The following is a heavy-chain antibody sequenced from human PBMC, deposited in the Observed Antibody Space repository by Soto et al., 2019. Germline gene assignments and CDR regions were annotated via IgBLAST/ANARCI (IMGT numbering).Heavy chain of an antibody. CDR2: FSGSGGST. Sequence: EVQLLESGGGLVQPGGSLRLSCAASGFTFSSYAMSWVRQAPGKGLEWVSAFSGSGGSTYYADSVKGRFTISRDNSKNTLYLQMNSLRAEDTAVYYCAKAEYSNYVYYYMDVWGKGTTVTVSS. CDR1: GFTFSSYA. V-gene: IGHV3-23*01. CDR3: AKAEYSNYVYYYMDV. D-gene: IGHD4-4*01. J-gene: IGHJ6*03.